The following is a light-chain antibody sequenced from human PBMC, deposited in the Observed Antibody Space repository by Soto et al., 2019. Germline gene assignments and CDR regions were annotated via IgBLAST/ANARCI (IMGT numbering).Light chain of an antibody. CDR3: SSYLICTAYI. Sequence: QSVLTQPASVSGSPGQSITISCTGTSSDVGGYDYVSWYQLHPGKAPKLMVFEVSNRPSGVSYRFSGSKSGNTASLTISGLQADFYAYYFCSSYLICTAYILGTATKSTV. CDR2: EVS. V-gene: IGLV2-14*01. CDR1: SSDVGGYDY. J-gene: IGLJ1*01.